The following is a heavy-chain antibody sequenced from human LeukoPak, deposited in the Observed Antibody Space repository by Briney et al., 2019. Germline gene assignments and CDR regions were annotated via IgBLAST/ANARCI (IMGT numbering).Heavy chain of an antibody. V-gene: IGHV3-11*05. CDR3: ARAYNRYHRSGFYVY. J-gene: IGHJ1*01. CDR1: GFTFNDYY. CDR2: ISSSGSNT. D-gene: IGHD3-22*01. Sequence: GGSLRVSCATSGFTFNDYYMSWVRLAPGKGLEWLSFISSSGSNTKYADSVKGRFTISRDNAKNSLFLQMNSLRAEDTAVYYCARAYNRYHRSGFYVYWGQGTLVTVSS.